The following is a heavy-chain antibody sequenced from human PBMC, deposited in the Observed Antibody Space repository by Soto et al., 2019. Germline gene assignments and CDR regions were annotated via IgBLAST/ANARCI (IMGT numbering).Heavy chain of an antibody. D-gene: IGHD2-2*03. V-gene: IGHV3-23*01. Sequence: EVQLLESGGGLLQPGGSLRLSCEASGLTFSSHAMTWVRQAPGKGLQWLSTISDSGDATYYADSVKGRFSISRDNSKNTLYLQMNSLRAEDTAIYYCAKVGWIGGQGTLVTVSS. CDR3: AKVGWI. J-gene: IGHJ4*02. CDR1: GLTFSSHA. CDR2: ISDSGDAT.